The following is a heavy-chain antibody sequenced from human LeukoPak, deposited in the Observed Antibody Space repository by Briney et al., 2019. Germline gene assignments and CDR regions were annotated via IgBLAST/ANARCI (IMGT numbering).Heavy chain of an antibody. CDR1: GWSFSGYY. CDR2: INNSGST. J-gene: IGHJ5*02. Sequence: PWETLSLTCAVYGWSFSGYYWSWVRQPPGKGLEWIGEINNSGSTNYNPSIKTRFNISVETSKIQFSLNLTSVTAAYTAVYYCARLYIGGYSRSTNYNWFDPWGQGTLVTVSS. D-gene: IGHD6-13*01. CDR3: ARLYIGGYSRSTNYNWFDP. V-gene: IGHV4-34*01.